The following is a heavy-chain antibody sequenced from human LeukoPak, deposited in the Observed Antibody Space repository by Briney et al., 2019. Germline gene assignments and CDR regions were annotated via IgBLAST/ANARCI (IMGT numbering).Heavy chain of an antibody. CDR2: ISGSGGST. CDR1: GFTFSSYG. CDR3: AKDTPRSSGWSPTFDY. Sequence: PTGGTLRLSCAASGFTFSSYGMSWVRQAPGKGLEWVSAISGSGGSTYYADSVKGRFTISRDNSKNTLYLQMNSLRAEDTAVYYCAKDTPRSSGWSPTFDYWGQGTLVTVSS. J-gene: IGHJ4*02. V-gene: IGHV3-23*01. D-gene: IGHD6-19*01.